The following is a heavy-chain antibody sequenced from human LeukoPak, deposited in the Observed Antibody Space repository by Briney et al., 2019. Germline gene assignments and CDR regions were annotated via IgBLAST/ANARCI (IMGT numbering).Heavy chain of an antibody. Sequence: SVKVSCKASGYTFTSYGISWVRQAPGQGLEWMGRIIPIFGTANYAQKFQGRVTITTDESTSTAYMELSSLRSEDTAVYYCARDALDVVVVAATFGLNWFDPWGQGTLVTVSS. D-gene: IGHD2-15*01. CDR1: GYTFTSYG. CDR2: IIPIFGTA. J-gene: IGHJ5*02. CDR3: ARDALDVVVVAATFGLNWFDP. V-gene: IGHV1-69*05.